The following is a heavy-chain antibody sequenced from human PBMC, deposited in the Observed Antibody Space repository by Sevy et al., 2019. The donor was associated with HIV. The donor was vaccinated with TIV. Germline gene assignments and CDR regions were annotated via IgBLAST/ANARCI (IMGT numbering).Heavy chain of an antibody. CDR1: GFTFSSYA. CDR3: AKDLTGYSNYDWFDP. V-gene: IGHV3-23*01. Sequence: GGSLRLSCAASGFTFSSYAMSWVRQAPGKGLEWVSAISGSGGSTYYADSVKGRFTISRDNPKNTLYLQMNSLRAEDTAVYYCAKDLTGYSNYDWFDPWGQGTLVTVSS. D-gene: IGHD4-4*01. J-gene: IGHJ5*02. CDR2: ISGSGGST.